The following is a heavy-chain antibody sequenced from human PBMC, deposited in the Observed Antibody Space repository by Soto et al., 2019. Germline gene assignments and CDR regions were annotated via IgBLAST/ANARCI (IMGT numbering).Heavy chain of an antibody. CDR1: GGTFSSYA. J-gene: IGHJ5*02. CDR3: ARELIAVAGTNWFDP. CDR2: IIPIFGTA. Sequence: GASVKVSCKASGGTFSSYAISWVRQAPGQGLEWMGGIIPIFGTANYAQKFQGRVTITADESTSKAYMELSSLRSEDTAVYYCARELIAVAGTNWFDPWGQGTLVTVSS. D-gene: IGHD6-19*01. V-gene: IGHV1-69*13.